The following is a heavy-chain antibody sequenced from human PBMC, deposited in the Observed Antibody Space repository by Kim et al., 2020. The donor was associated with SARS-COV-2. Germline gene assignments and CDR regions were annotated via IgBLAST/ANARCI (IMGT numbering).Heavy chain of an antibody. D-gene: IGHD4-17*01. V-gene: IGHV3-30-3*01. CDR2: ISYDGSNK. J-gene: IGHJ6*04. CDR1: EVTFNINV. CDR3: ARNGPYGDYATGLGV. Sequence: GGSLRLSCAASEVTFNINVIHWVRQAPGKGLEWLALISYDGSNKFYGDSVKGRFTISRDNSKKTVSLQMDSLRAEDTAVYHCARNGPYGDYATGLGVWG.